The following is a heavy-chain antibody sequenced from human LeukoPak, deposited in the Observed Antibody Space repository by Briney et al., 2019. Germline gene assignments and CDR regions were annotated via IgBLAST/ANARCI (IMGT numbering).Heavy chain of an antibody. CDR1: GFTFSSYS. CDR3: ARDSVVVAAFY. Sequence: PGGSLRLSCAASGFTFSSYSMNWVRQAPGKGLEWVSYISSSSSTIYYADSVKGRFTISRDNAKNSLYLQMNSLRAEDTAVYYCARDSVVVAAFYWGQGTLVTVSS. CDR2: ISSSSSTI. D-gene: IGHD2-15*01. V-gene: IGHV3-48*04. J-gene: IGHJ4*02.